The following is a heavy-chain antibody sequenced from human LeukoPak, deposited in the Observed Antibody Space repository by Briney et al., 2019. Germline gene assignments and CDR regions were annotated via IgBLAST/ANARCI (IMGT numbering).Heavy chain of an antibody. J-gene: IGHJ4*02. CDR1: GGSFSGYY. CDR3: ARLANSGHIDY. Sequence: SETLSLTCAVYGGSFSGYYWSWIRQPPGKGLEWIGEINHSGSTNYNPSLKSRVTISVGTSKNQFSLKLSSVTAADTAVYYCARLANSGHIDYWGQGTLVTVSS. D-gene: IGHD5-12*01. V-gene: IGHV4-34*01. CDR2: INHSGST.